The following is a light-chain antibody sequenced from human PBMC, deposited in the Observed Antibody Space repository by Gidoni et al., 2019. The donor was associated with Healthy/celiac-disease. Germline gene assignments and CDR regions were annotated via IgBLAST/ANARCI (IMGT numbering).Light chain of an antibody. CDR3: QQRSNWPPGVLT. J-gene: IGKJ4*01. CDR2: DAS. CDR1: QSVSIY. V-gene: IGKV3-11*01. Sequence: EIVLTQSLATLSLTLGERATLSCRASQSVSIYLAWYQQKPGQAPRRLIYDASNRATGIPARFSGSGSGTDFALTISILEPEDFAVYYFQQRSNWPPGVLTFGGGTKVEIK.